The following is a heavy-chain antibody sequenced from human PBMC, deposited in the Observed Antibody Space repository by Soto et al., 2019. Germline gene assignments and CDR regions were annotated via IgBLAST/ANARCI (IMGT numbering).Heavy chain of an antibody. CDR2: IIPIFGIA. D-gene: IGHD3-16*01. Sequence: QVQLVQSGAEVKKPGSSVQVCCKASRGTLISYTISLVRQAPGQGLEWMGGIIPIFGIANYAQKFQGRVTITADESTAVADLDMSSLSSEDTAVYYCAGGEGEQALENVCGQGTTVTVSS. V-gene: IGHV1-69*01. J-gene: IGHJ6*02. CDR3: AGGEGEQALENV. CDR1: RGTLISYT.